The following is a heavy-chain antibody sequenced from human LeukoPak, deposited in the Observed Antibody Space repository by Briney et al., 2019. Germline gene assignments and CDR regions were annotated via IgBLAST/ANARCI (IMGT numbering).Heavy chain of an antibody. J-gene: IGHJ4*02. V-gene: IGHV3-9*01. CDR1: GFTFGDYA. Sequence: GGSLRLSCAASGFTFGDYAMHWVRQVPGKGLEWLSGISWNSGSTVYADSVKGRFTISRDNAKNSLYLQMNSLRAEDTAMYYCARRLVLGASLYYFDYWGQGTLVTVSS. CDR3: ARRLVLGASLYYFDY. CDR2: ISWNSGST. D-gene: IGHD3-16*01.